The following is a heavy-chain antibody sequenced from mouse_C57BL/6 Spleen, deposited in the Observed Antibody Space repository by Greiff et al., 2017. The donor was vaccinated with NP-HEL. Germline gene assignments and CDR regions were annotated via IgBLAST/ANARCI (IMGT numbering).Heavy chain of an antibody. Sequence: VQLQQPGAELVMPGASVKLSCKASGYTFTSYWMHWVKQRPGQGLEWIGEIDPSDSYTNYNQKFKGKSTLTVDKSSSTAYMQLSSLTSEDSAVYYGARKGIYYYGSSQFFYAMDYWGQGTSVTVSS. D-gene: IGHD1-1*01. J-gene: IGHJ4*01. CDR2: IDPSDSYT. V-gene: IGHV1-69*01. CDR1: GYTFTSYW. CDR3: ARKGIYYYGSSQFFYAMDY.